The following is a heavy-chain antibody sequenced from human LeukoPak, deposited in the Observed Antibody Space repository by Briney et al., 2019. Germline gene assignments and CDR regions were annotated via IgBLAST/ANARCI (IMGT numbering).Heavy chain of an antibody. J-gene: IGHJ4*02. CDR3: ARGPGGSSSSDFDY. CDR1: GDSISSYN. Sequence: SETLSLTCTVSGDSISSYNWSWIRQPPGKRLEWIGHIYNSDNSNDNPSLKSRVTMSIDTSKNQFSLMLSSVTATDTAVYYCARGPGGSSSSDFDYWGQGTLVTVSS. CDR2: IYNSDNS. D-gene: IGHD6-6*01. V-gene: IGHV4-4*09.